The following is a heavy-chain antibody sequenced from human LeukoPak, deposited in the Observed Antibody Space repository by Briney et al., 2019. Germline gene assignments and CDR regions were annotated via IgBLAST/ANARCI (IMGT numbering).Heavy chain of an antibody. D-gene: IGHD2-2*01. CDR3: ARDVRRYCSSTSCYPLDY. Sequence: GASVKVSCKASGYTFTSYGISWVRQAPGQGLEWMGWISAYNGNTNYAQKLQGRVTMTTDTSTSTAYMELRSLRSDDTAVYYCARDVRRYCSSTSCYPLDYWGQGTLVTVSS. CDR2: ISAYNGNT. V-gene: IGHV1-18*01. CDR1: GYTFTSYG. J-gene: IGHJ4*02.